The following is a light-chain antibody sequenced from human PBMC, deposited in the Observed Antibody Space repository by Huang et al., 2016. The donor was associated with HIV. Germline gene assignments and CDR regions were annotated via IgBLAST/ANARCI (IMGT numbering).Light chain of an antibody. Sequence: EIVMTQSPATLSVSPGERATLSCRASQSVSSNLAWNQQKPGQAPRLLIYGASPRATGFPARFSGSGSGTEFTLTISSLQSEDFAVYYCQQYNNWPLTFGGGTKVEIK. J-gene: IGKJ4*01. V-gene: IGKV3-15*01. CDR3: QQYNNWPLT. CDR2: GAS. CDR1: QSVSSN.